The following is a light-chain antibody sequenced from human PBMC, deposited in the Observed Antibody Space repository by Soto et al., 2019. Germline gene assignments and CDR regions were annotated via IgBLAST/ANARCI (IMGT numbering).Light chain of an antibody. V-gene: IGKV1-5*01. CDR3: QQYNSYAIT. CDR1: QSLSGW. CDR2: DAS. Sequence: DIQMTQSPSTLSASLVYRFTITCRASQSLSGWLAWYQQKPGKVPNLLIFDASSLQSGVPSRFSGSGSGTDFTLTISSLQPDDFATYYCQQYNSYAITFGQGTRLEIK. J-gene: IGKJ5*01.